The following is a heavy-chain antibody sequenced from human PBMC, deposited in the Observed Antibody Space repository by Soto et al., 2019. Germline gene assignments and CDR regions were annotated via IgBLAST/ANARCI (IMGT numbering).Heavy chain of an antibody. CDR2: ISAYNGNT. J-gene: IGHJ6*02. V-gene: IGHV1-18*01. CDR1: GYTFTSYG. Sequence: ASVKVSCKASGYTFTSYGISWVRQAPGQGLEWMGWISAYNGNTNYAQKLQGRVTMTTDTSTSTAYMELRSLRSDDTAVYYCARSHYGDYGDYYYYGMDVWGQGTTVTVSS. CDR3: ARSHYGDYGDYYYYGMDV. D-gene: IGHD4-17*01.